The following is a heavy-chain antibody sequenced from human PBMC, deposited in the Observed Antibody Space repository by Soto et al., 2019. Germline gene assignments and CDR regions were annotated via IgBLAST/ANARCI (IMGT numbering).Heavy chain of an antibody. CDR3: ASIPNHYDYIWGSYPEAAFNI. V-gene: IGHV3-21*01. D-gene: IGHD3-16*02. CDR1: GFTFSSFS. J-gene: IGHJ3*02. Sequence: PGGSLRLSCAASGFTFSSFSMNWVRQAPGKGLEWVSSISSSSSYIYYAGSVRGRFTISRDNAKNSLYLQMNSLRAEDTAVYYCASIPNHYDYIWGSYPEAAFNIWGQGTMVTVSS. CDR2: ISSSSSYI.